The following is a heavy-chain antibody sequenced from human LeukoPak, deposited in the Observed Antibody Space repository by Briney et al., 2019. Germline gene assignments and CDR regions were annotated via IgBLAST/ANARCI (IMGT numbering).Heavy chain of an antibody. Sequence: ASVKVSCKASGYTFTSYGISWVRQAPGQGLEWMGWISAYNGNTNYAQKLQGRVTMTTDTSTSTAYMELRSLRSDDTAVYYCARGGPLTYYYGSGSYYPSFFDYWGKGTLVTVSS. V-gene: IGHV1-18*01. CDR2: ISAYNGNT. CDR1: GYTFTSYG. CDR3: ARGGPLTYYYGSGSYYPSFFDY. D-gene: IGHD3-10*01. J-gene: IGHJ4*02.